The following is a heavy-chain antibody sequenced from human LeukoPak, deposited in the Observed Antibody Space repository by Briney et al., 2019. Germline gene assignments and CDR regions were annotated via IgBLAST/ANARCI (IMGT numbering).Heavy chain of an antibody. J-gene: IGHJ4*02. V-gene: IGHV3-7*01. CDR3: ARDRTYYYDSRGDYFDY. CDR2: IKQDGSEK. Sequence: GRSLRLSCAASGFTFSSYWMSWVRQAPGKGLEWVANIKQDGSEKYYVDSVKGRFTISRDNAKNSLYLQMNSLRAEDTAVYYCARDRTYYYDSRGDYFDYWGQGTLVTVSS. CDR1: GFTFSSYW. D-gene: IGHD3-22*01.